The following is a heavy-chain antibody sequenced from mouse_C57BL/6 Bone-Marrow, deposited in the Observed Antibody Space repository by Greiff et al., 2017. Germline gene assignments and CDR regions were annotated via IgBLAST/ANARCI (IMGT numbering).Heavy chain of an antibody. CDR2: IYPGNSDT. V-gene: IGHV1-5*01. CDR3: TRRDHYYGSYFDY. D-gene: IGHD1-1*01. Sequence: VQLQQSGTVLARPGASVKMSCKTSGYTFTSYWMHWVKQRPGQGLEWIGAIYPGNSDTSYNQKFKGKAKLTAVTSASTAYMELSSLTNEDSAVYYCTRRDHYYGSYFDYWGQGTTLTVSS. CDR1: GYTFTSYW. J-gene: IGHJ2*01.